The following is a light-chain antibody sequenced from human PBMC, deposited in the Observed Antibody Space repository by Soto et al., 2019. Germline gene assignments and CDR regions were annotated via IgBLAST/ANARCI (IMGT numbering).Light chain of an antibody. CDR2: DNS. J-gene: IGLJ2*01. Sequence: QSVLTQPPSVSAAPGQKVTISCSGSSSNIGKNSVSWYQQVPGTAPKLLIYDNSERPSGIPDRFSSSKSGTSATLGITGLQTGDEADYYCGTWDSSLSAGVFGGGTKLTVL. CDR1: SSNIGKNS. CDR3: GTWDSSLSAGV. V-gene: IGLV1-51*01.